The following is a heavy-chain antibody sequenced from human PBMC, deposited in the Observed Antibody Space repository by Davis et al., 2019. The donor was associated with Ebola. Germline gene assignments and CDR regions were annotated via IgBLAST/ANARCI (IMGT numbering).Heavy chain of an antibody. D-gene: IGHD2-21*01. Sequence: PGGSLRLSCAASGFTFDAFWMTWVRQAPGKGLEWVANINQDGSQKYFLDSVKGRFTISRDNAKGSVFLQLNSLTADDTAVYYCARSHIATSGDSGLVGDYWGQGALVSVSS. CDR1: GFTFDAFW. CDR2: INQDGSQK. J-gene: IGHJ4*02. CDR3: ARSHIATSGDSGLVGDY. V-gene: IGHV3-7*03.